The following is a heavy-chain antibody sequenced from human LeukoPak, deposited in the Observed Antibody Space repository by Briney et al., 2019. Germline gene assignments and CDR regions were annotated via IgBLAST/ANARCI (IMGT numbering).Heavy chain of an antibody. J-gene: IGHJ4*02. CDR3: AKDVYGANSRADY. Sequence: PWGSLRLSCAASGFTFSTYGMHWVRQAPGKGLEWMTFIDFDGGNKYYADSVKGRFTISRDNSKNTLFLQMNSLGAEDTAVYYCAKDVYGANSRADYWGQGTLVIVSS. CDR1: GFTFSTYG. CDR2: IDFDGGNK. V-gene: IGHV3-30*02. D-gene: IGHD4/OR15-4a*01.